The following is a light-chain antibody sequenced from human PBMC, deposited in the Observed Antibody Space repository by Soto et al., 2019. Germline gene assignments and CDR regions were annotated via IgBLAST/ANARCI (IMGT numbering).Light chain of an antibody. V-gene: IGKV3-20*01. Sequence: EVVLTQSPGTLSLSPGERATLSCRASQSVSWYLAWYQHKPGQAPRVLIYSASTRATGIPDRFSGSGSGTDFTLTISRLEPEDFAVYYCQHYAGSLWTFGQGTKVEIK. CDR3: QHYAGSLWT. J-gene: IGKJ1*01. CDR2: SAS. CDR1: QSVSWY.